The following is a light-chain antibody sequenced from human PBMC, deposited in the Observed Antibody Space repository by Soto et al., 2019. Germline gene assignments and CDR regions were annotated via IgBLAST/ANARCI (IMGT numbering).Light chain of an antibody. CDR3: QQYTYWPRT. J-gene: IGKJ1*01. Sequence: EIVMTQSPATLSVSPGERATVSCRASQSVGANLAWYQQKPGQAPRLLIYGASTRAAGISPRFSGGGSGTELTLTISSPQAEDFGVYYCQQYTYWPRTFDQGTKVGIK. V-gene: IGKV3-15*01. CDR1: QSVGAN. CDR2: GAS.